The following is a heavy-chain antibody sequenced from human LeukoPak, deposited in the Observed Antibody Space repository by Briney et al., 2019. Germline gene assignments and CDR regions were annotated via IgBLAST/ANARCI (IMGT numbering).Heavy chain of an antibody. CDR1: GGSISSYY. CDR2: IYYSGGT. D-gene: IGHD4-11*01. CDR3: ARALTPSLYSNYYFDY. Sequence: SETLSLTCTVSGGSISSYYWSWIRQPPGKGLEWIGYIYYSGGTNYNPSLKSRVTISVDTSKNQFSLKLSSVTAADTAVYYCARALTPSLYSNYYFDYWGQGTLVTVSS. V-gene: IGHV4-59*01. J-gene: IGHJ4*02.